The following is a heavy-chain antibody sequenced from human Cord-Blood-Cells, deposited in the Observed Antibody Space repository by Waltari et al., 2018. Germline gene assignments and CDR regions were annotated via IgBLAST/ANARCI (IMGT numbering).Heavy chain of an antibody. J-gene: IGHJ4*02. CDR1: GGSSRNSSYY. D-gene: IGHD3-16*01. CDR2: IYYRGST. V-gene: IGHV4-39*01. Sequence: LQLQESRPGLVKPLDTLSHTCTVGGGSSRNSSYYWGWIRPPPGKGLEWFVSIYYRGSTYYNPSLKSRVTISVDTSKNQFSLKLSSVTAADTAVYYCWPWGSEDLLFDYWGQGTLVTVSS. CDR3: WPWGSEDLLFDY.